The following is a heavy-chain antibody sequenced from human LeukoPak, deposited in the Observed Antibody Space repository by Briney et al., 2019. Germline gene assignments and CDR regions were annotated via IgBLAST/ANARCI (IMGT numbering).Heavy chain of an antibody. Sequence: PSETLSLTCTVSSGSISTYYWSWIRQSPGKGMEWMGYIFHSGSTTYNPSLSSRLTISVDTSKNQFSLKLSSVTAADTAVYYCARAYSSSWYSGDWFDPWGQGTLVTVSS. J-gene: IGHJ5*02. D-gene: IGHD6-13*01. CDR2: IFHSGST. CDR3: ARAYSSSWYSGDWFDP. V-gene: IGHV4-59*12. CDR1: SGSISTYY.